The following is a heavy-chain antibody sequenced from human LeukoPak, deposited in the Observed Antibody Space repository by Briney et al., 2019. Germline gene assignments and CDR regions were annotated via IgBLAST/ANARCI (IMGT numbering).Heavy chain of an antibody. J-gene: IGHJ4*02. Sequence: ASVKASCKASGYTFTSYAMNWVRQAPGQGLEWMGWINTNTGNPTYAQGFTGRFVFSLDTSVSTAYLQISSLKAEDTAVYYCARLLKDTAMVTFFDYWGQGTLVTVSS. CDR2: INTNTGNP. CDR1: GYTFTSYA. CDR3: ARLLKDTAMVTFFDY. D-gene: IGHD5-18*01. V-gene: IGHV7-4-1*02.